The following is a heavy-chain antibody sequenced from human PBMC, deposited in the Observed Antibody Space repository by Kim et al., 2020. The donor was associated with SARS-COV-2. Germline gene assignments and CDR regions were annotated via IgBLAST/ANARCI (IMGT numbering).Heavy chain of an antibody. CDR3: ARDRHYDSSGYRVGLTFDY. J-gene: IGHJ4*02. Sequence: GRLTITRDNSKNTRYLQMNSLRDEDTAVYYCARDRHYDSSGYRVGLTFDYWGQGTLVTVSS. V-gene: IGHV3-30*01. D-gene: IGHD3-22*01.